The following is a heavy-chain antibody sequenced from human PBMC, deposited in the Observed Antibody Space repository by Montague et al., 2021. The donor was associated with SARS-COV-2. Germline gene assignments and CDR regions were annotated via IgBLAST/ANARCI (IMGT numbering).Heavy chain of an antibody. J-gene: IGHJ6*02. CDR1: GFTFSNYE. V-gene: IGHV3-48*03. Sequence: SLRLSCAASGFTFSNYEMNWVRQAPGKGLEWVLYISSSGSTIYYADSVKGRFTISRDNAQNSLYLQMNSLRAEDTGVYYCARDRGYGDFYYYGMEVWGQGTTVTVSS. CDR2: ISSSGSTI. D-gene: IGHD3-10*01. CDR3: ARDRGYGDFYYYGMEV.